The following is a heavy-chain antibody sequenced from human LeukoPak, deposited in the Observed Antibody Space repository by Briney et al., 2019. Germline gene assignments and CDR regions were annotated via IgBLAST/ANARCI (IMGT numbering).Heavy chain of an antibody. CDR1: GFTFSSYG. CDR3: AKDSSSWSPHYFDY. Sequence: GGSLRLSCAASGFTFSSYGMHWVRQAPGKGLEWVAFIRYDGSNKNYADSVKGRVTISRDNSKNTLYLQMNSLRAEDTAVYYCAKDSSSWSPHYFDYWGHGTQVTVS. J-gene: IGHJ4*01. V-gene: IGHV3-30*02. D-gene: IGHD6-13*01. CDR2: IRYDGSNK.